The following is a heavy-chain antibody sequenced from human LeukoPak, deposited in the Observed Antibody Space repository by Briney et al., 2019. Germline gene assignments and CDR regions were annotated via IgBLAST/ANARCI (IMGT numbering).Heavy chain of an antibody. Sequence: SETLSLTCTVSGGSISSYYWSWIRQPPGKGLEWIGYIYYSGSTYYNPSLKSRVTISVDTSKNQFSLKLSSVTAADTAVYYCAREPVGATHFDYWGQGTLVTVSS. CDR1: GGSISSYY. D-gene: IGHD1-26*01. CDR2: IYYSGST. J-gene: IGHJ4*02. CDR3: AREPVGATHFDY. V-gene: IGHV4-30-4*01.